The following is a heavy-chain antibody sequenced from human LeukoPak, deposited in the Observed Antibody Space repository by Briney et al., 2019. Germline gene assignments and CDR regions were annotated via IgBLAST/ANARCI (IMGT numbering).Heavy chain of an antibody. CDR1: GFTFSSYS. V-gene: IGHV3-23*01. J-gene: IGHJ4*02. Sequence: GALRLSLSGSGFTFSSYSISWVRQAPREGVEWVSANNGSWGSTYYGDSVKGRFTISRDNSKNTLYLQMNSLRAEDTAVYYCAKDGPPSGSAPFPLFDAFDYWGRGTLIIVSS. D-gene: IGHD1-26*01. CDR2: NNGSWGST. CDR3: AKDGPPSGSAPFPLFDAFDY.